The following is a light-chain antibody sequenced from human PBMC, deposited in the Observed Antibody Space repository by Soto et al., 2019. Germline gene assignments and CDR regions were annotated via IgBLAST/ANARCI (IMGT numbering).Light chain of an antibody. J-gene: IGKJ1*01. CDR3: QQYNNWPVT. CDR2: GAS. CDR1: HSVSSN. Sequence: EIVMTQSPATLSVSPGDRATLSCRASHSVSSNLAWYQQKPGQAPRLLIYGASTRATGIPARFSGSGSGTEFTLTISSLQSEDFAVYYCQQYNNWPVTFGQGTKVDI. V-gene: IGKV3-15*01.